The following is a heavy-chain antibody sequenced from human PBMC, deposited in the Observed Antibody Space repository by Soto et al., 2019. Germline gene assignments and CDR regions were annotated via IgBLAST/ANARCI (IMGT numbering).Heavy chain of an antibody. Sequence: EVHLVESGGGLVQPGGSLRLSCAVSGFTFSAYSMNWVRQAPGKGLEWVSYISSSSSIIYYADSVKGRFTISRDNVKNSLYLQVNSLKDDDTAVYYYARGPNGDDANYWGQGTLVTVSS. D-gene: IGHD1-1*01. CDR1: GFTFSAYS. CDR2: ISSSSSII. J-gene: IGHJ4*02. V-gene: IGHV3-48*02. CDR3: ARGPNGDDANY.